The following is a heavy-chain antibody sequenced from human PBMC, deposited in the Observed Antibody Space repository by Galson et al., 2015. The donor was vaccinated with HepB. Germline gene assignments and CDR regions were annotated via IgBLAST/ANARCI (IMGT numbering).Heavy chain of an antibody. Sequence: SLRLSCAASGFTFSSYSMNWVRQAPGKGLEWVPFISSSSSYIYYADSLKGRFTISRDNAKNSLYLLMNSLRAEDTAVYYCVYDRSGYYQNIFDYWGQGTLVTVSS. D-gene: IGHD3-22*01. CDR1: GFTFSSYS. CDR3: VYDRSGYYQNIFDY. J-gene: IGHJ4*02. CDR2: ISSSSSYI. V-gene: IGHV3-21*01.